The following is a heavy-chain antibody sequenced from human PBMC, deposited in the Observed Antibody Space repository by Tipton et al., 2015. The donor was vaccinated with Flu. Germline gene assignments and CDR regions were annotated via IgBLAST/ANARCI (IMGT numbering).Heavy chain of an antibody. J-gene: IGHJ5*02. CDR1: GFMFSNYG. V-gene: IGHV3-33*01. CDR3: ARGPNRLWLELPNWFDP. Sequence: AASGFMFSNYGMHWVRRAPGKGLEWVAFISFDGSTKSYVDSLKGRFTTSRDNSNNTLFLQMNNLGVEDTAVYYCARGPNRLWLELPNWFDPWGQGTLVTVSS. D-gene: IGHD1-7*01. CDR2: ISFDGSTK.